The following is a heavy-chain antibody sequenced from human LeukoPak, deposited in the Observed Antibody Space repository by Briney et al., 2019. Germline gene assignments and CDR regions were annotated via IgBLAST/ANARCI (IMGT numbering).Heavy chain of an antibody. Sequence: GGPLRLSCAASGFTFNNYAMNWVRQAPGKGLEWVSTISGSGGSTYYADSVKGRFTISRDNSKNTVYLQMNSLRAEETAVYYCAKETASDFGGAVDYWGQGTLVTASS. CDR2: ISGSGGST. D-gene: IGHD3-10*01. J-gene: IGHJ4*02. CDR1: GFTFNNYA. CDR3: AKETASDFGGAVDY. V-gene: IGHV3-23*01.